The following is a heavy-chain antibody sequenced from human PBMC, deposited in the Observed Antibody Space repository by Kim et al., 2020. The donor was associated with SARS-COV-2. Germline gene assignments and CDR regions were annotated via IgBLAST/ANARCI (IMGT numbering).Heavy chain of an antibody. CDR3: ARSLPGKNYLGRDF. J-gene: IGHJ4*02. D-gene: IGHD1-7*01. V-gene: IGHV3-48*02. CDR1: GFTFNTYT. Sequence: GGSLRLSCAASGFTFNTYTMNWVRQAPGKGLEWVSTIDRSSSPIYYADSLKGRFTISRDNAKNSLYLQMDSLRDEDTAVYYCARSLPGKNYLGRDFWGQGTMVTVSS. CDR2: IDRSSSPI.